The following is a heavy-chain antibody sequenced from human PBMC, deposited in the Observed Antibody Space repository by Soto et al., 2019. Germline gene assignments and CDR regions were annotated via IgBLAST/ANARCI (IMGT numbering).Heavy chain of an antibody. D-gene: IGHD4-17*01. CDR1: GFTFNTYS. J-gene: IGHJ4*02. Sequence: PGGSLRLSCEASGFTFNTYSMHWVRQPPGKGLEWLAAIWYDGTQKYYADSVKGRFIISRDNSKKTLYLEMNSLRVEDTAVYYCARAGGTTVTGLWHFDSWGQGTLVTVSS. CDR2: IWYDGTQK. V-gene: IGHV3-33*01. CDR3: ARAGGTTVTGLWHFDS.